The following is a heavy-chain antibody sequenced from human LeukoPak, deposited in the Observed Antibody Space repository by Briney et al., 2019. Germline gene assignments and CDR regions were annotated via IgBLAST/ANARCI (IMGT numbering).Heavy chain of an antibody. CDR2: ISGSGGDT. CDR3: AKAAYCGGDCLGYYFDY. CDR1: GFTFSSYG. Sequence: GGTLRLSCAASGFTFSSYGMSWVRQAPGKGLEWVSAISGSGGDTYYADSVKGRFTISRENSKNTLYLQMNSLRAEDTAVYYCAKAAYCGGDCLGYYFDYWGQGTLVTVSS. J-gene: IGHJ4*02. D-gene: IGHD2-21*02. V-gene: IGHV3-23*01.